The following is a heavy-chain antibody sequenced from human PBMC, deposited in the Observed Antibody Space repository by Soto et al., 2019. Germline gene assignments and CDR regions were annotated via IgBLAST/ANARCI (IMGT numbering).Heavy chain of an antibody. CDR2: INHSGST. CDR3: ARDKITGLFDY. CDR1: GGSFSGYY. D-gene: IGHD2-8*02. J-gene: IGHJ4*02. V-gene: IGHV4-34*01. Sequence: SETLSLTCAVYGGSFSGYYWTWIRQPPGTGLEWIGEINHSGSTNYNPSLKSRVTIPVDTSKNQFSLKLTSVTAADTAVYYCARDKITGLFDYWGQGTLVTVS.